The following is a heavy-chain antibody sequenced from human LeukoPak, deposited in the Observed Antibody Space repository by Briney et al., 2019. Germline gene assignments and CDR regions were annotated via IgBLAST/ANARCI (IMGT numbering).Heavy chain of an antibody. D-gene: IGHD6-19*01. J-gene: IGHJ4*02. V-gene: IGHV3-53*01. CDR3: ARTSNLYSSGWYHKGYYFDY. CDR2: IYSGGST. CDR1: GFTVSSNY. Sequence: GGSLRLSCAASGFTVSSNYMSWVRQAPGKGLEWVSVIYSGGSTYYADSVKGRFTISGDNSKNTLYLQMNSLRAEDTAVYYCARTSNLYSSGWYHKGYYFDYWGQGTLVTVSS.